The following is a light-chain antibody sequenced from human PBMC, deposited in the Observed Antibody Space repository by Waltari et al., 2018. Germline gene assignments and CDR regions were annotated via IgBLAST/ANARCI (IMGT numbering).Light chain of an antibody. Sequence: QSALTQPASVSGSPGPSVTIFCAGTRNDVGGYNSVSWYQEQPGQAPRVIIYDVGDRPSGVSARFSGSKSGNAASLTISGLQAEDEADYYCSSQSSNDVVLFGGGTKLTVL. V-gene: IGLV2-14*01. CDR3: SSQSSNDVVL. CDR1: RNDVGGYNS. J-gene: IGLJ2*01. CDR2: DVG.